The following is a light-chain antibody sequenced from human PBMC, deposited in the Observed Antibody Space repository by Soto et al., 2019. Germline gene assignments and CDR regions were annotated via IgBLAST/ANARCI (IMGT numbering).Light chain of an antibody. CDR2: DVS. CDR3: SSYTSSSTHNYV. J-gene: IGLJ1*01. V-gene: IGLV2-14*01. CDR1: SSDVGGYNY. Sequence: QSVLTQPASVSGSPGQSFTISCTGTSSDVGGYNYVSWYQQHPGKAPKLMIYDVSNRPSGVSNRFSGSKSGNTASLTISGLQAEDEADYYCSSYTSSSTHNYVFGTGTKLTVL.